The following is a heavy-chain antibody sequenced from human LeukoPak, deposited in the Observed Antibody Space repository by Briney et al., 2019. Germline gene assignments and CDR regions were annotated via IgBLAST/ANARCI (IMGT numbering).Heavy chain of an antibody. CDR2: ISYDGSNK. Sequence: GRSLRLSCAASGFTFSSYGMHWVRQAPGKGLEWVAVISYDGSNKYYADSVKGRFTISRDNSKNTLYLQMNSLRAEDTAVYYCSKESSPYGAASNHPYYYYYGMDVWGQGTTVTVSS. J-gene: IGHJ6*02. CDR3: SKESSPYGAASNHPYYYYYGMDV. CDR1: GFTFSSYG. V-gene: IGHV3-30*18. D-gene: IGHD3-10*01.